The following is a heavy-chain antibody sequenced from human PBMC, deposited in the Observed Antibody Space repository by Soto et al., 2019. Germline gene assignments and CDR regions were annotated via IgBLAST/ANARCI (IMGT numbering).Heavy chain of an antibody. CDR3: AKEFVGRYLRGSGYGY. CDR2: ISYDGSNK. Sequence: QVQLVESGGGVVQPGRSLRLSCAASGFTFSSYGMHWVRQAPGKGLEWVAVISYDGSNKYYADSVKGRFTISRDNSKNTLYLPMNSLRAEDTAVYYCAKEFVGRYLRGSGYGYWGQGTLVTVSS. V-gene: IGHV3-30*18. D-gene: IGHD3-22*01. CDR1: GFTFSSYG. J-gene: IGHJ4*02.